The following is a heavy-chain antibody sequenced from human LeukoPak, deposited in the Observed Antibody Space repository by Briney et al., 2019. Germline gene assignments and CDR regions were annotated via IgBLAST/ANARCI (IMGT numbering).Heavy chain of an antibody. V-gene: IGHV1-2*02. CDR1: GYGFSDVY. CDR3: ATSSTVTHTRDP. D-gene: IGHD4-11*01. Sequence: GASVKVSCKASGYGFSDVYFNWVRQALGQGLEWMGWINPHSGATNYAQRFQGRVSMDASFDTAYMELSRLTSDDTAVYYCATSSTVTHTRDPWGKGTLVTVSS. CDR2: INPHSGAT. J-gene: IGHJ5*02.